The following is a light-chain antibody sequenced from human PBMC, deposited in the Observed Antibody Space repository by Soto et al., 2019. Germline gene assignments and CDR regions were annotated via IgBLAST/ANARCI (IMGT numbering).Light chain of an antibody. V-gene: IGKV1-39*01. CDR2: GAS. CDR3: QQGYSTTPIT. Sequence: DIQLTQSPSFLSASVGDRVTITCRASQGISNYLAWYQHKPGAAPKLLIFGASNLESGVPSRFSGSGSGTEFTLSISSLQPEDFATYYCQQGYSTTPITFGQGTRLEIK. CDR1: QGISNY. J-gene: IGKJ5*01.